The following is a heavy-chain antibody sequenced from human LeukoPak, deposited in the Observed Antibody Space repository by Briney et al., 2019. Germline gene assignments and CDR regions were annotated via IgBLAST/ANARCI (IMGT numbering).Heavy chain of an antibody. D-gene: IGHD6-19*01. Sequence: SQTLSLTCAISGDSVSINSAAWNWIRQSPSRGLEWLGRTYQRFKWYNDYAVSVKSRITINPDISKNQFSLQLNSVTPEDTAVYYCARSPSPYSSGWYFDYWGQGTLVTVSS. CDR1: GDSVSINSAA. J-gene: IGHJ4*02. V-gene: IGHV6-1*01. CDR3: ARSPSPYSSGWYFDY. CDR2: TYQRFKWYN.